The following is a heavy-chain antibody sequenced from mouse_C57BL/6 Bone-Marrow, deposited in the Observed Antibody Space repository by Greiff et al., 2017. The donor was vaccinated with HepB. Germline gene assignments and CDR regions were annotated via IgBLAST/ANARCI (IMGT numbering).Heavy chain of an antibody. Sequence: VQLKESGGGLVQPGESLKLSCESNEYEFPSHDMSWVRKTPEKRLELVAAITSDGGSTYYPDTMERRFIISRDNTKKTLYLQMSSLSSEDTALYYCARHGYDPYYYAMDYWGQGTSGTVSS. D-gene: IGHD2-2*01. CDR2: ITSDGGST. CDR1: EYEFPSHD. J-gene: IGHJ4*01. CDR3: ARHGYDPYYYAMDY. V-gene: IGHV5-2*01.